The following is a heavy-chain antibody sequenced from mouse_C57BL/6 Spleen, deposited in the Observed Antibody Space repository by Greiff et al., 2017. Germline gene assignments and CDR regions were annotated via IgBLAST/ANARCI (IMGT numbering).Heavy chain of an antibody. CDR1: GYAFSSSW. D-gene: IGHD1-1*01. V-gene: IGHV1-82*01. CDR2: IYPGDGDT. Sequence: VQLQQSGPELVKPGASVKISCKASGYAFSSSWMNWVKQRPGKGLEWIGRIYPGDGDTNYNGKFKGKATLTADKSSSTAYMQLSSLTSEDSAVYFCARKDYGSRGYYFDYWGQGTTLTVSS. J-gene: IGHJ2*01. CDR3: ARKDYGSRGYYFDY.